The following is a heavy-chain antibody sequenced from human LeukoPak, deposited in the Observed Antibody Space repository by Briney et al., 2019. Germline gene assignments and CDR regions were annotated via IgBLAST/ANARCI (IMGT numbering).Heavy chain of an antibody. Sequence: GGSLRLSCAASGFTFSSYGMHWVRQAPGKGLEWVAVISYGGSNQYYADSVKGRFTISRDNSKSTLYLEMDSLRPEDTAVYYCAREREVATYYFDPWGQGTLVTVSS. CDR1: GFTFSSYG. D-gene: IGHD5-12*01. V-gene: IGHV3-30*03. CDR3: AREREVATYYFDP. CDR2: ISYGGSNQ. J-gene: IGHJ5*02.